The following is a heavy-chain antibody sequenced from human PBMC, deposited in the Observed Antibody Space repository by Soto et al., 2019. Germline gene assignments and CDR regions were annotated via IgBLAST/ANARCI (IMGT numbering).Heavy chain of an antibody. J-gene: IGHJ4*02. Sequence: QVQLQQWGAGLLKPSETLSLTCAVSGGSFSGYYWSWIRQPPGKGLEWIGEINHSGGTNYNPALKSRGSISVDTSKYQCSLKLSYVTAADTAVYYCARGPPYCSGGSCQRCVLYYLDYWGQGTLVTVSS. D-gene: IGHD2-15*01. CDR1: GGSFSGYY. CDR3: ARGPPYCSGGSCQRCVLYYLDY. CDR2: INHSGGT. V-gene: IGHV4-34*01.